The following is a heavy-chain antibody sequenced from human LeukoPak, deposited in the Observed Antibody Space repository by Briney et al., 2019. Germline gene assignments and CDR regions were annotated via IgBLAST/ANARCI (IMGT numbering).Heavy chain of an antibody. CDR1: GGSISSYY. J-gene: IGHJ2*01. Sequence: SETLALTCTVSGGSISSYYWSWIRQPPGKGLEWIGYIYYSGSTNYNPSLKSRVTISVDMSKNQFSLKLSSVTAADTAVYYCARAPSGFFDLWGRGTLVTVSS. V-gene: IGHV4-59*01. CDR2: IYYSGST. CDR3: ARAPSGFFDL.